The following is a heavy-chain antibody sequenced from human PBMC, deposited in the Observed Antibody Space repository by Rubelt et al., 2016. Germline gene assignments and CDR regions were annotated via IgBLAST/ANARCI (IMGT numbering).Heavy chain of an antibody. D-gene: IGHD4/OR15-4a*01. CDR1: GFSVTSKY. CDR3: ARAPYGDIAYNHFDK. Sequence: VQLLESGGGLVQPGGSLRLSCEVSGFSVTSKYMSWVRQAPGKGLEWVAVISHEGSDKNYADSVKGRFTISRDNSRNTLYLQMSSRRVEETAVYFCARAPYGDIAYNHFDKWGQGTLVTVSS. J-gene: IGHJ4*02. V-gene: IGHV3-30*03. CDR2: ISHEGSDK.